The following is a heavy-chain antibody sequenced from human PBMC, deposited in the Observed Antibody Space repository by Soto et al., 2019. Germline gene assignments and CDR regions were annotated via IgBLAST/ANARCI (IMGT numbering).Heavy chain of an antibody. J-gene: IGHJ3*02. V-gene: IGHV1-69*06. Sequence: QVQLEQSGAEVKKPGSSVKISCKASGGTLSDHGVSWLRQAPGQGLEWVGGTIPVFNTANYAPKFQGRVTIAADNSTNIAYMELGSLRSDDTACYSCARGVYGSGNYYTGPSAFDIWGQGTLVIVSS. D-gene: IGHD3-10*01. CDR3: ARGVYGSGNYYTGPSAFDI. CDR1: GGTLSDHG. CDR2: TIPVFNTA.